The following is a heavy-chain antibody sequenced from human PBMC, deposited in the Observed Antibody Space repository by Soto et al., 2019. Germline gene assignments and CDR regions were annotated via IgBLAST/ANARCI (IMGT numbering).Heavy chain of an antibody. D-gene: IGHD6-19*01. V-gene: IGHV3-30*18. J-gene: IGHJ3*02. CDR2: ISYDGSNK. CDR1: GFTFSSYG. Sequence: GGSLRLSCAASGFTFSSYGMHWVRQAPGKGLEWVAVISYDGSNKYYADSVKGRFTISRDNSKNTLYLQMNSLRAEDTAVYYCAKDRFYSSGWTGAFDIWGQGTMVTVSS. CDR3: AKDRFYSSGWTGAFDI.